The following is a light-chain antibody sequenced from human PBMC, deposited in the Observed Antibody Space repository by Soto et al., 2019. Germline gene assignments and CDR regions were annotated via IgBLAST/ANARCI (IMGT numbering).Light chain of an antibody. J-gene: IGKJ3*01. Sequence: EIVLTQSPATLSLSPGERATLSCRASQSVSSYLAWYQQKPGQAPRLLIYDASNRATGIPARFSGSGSGTDFTLTISSLEPEDFAVYYCQQRSNWPPGVTFGPGT. CDR3: QQRSNWPPGVT. CDR1: QSVSSY. V-gene: IGKV3-11*01. CDR2: DAS.